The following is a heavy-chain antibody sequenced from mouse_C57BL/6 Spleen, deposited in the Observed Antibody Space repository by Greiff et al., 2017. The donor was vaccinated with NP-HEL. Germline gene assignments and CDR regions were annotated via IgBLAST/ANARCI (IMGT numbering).Heavy chain of an antibody. V-gene: IGHV5-6*02. CDR1: GFTFSSYG. J-gene: IGHJ4*01. CDR3: ARHEGDYYAMDY. CDR2: ISSGGSYT. Sequence: EVMLVESGGDLVKPGGSLKLSCAASGFTFSSYGMSWVRQTPDKRLEWVATISSGGSYTYYPDSVKGRFTISRDNAKNTLYLQMSSLKSEDTAMYYCARHEGDYYAMDYWGQGTSVTVSS.